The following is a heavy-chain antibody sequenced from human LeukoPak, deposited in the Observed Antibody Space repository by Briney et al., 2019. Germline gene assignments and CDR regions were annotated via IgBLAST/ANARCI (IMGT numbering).Heavy chain of an antibody. CDR1: GFTFDDYA. J-gene: IGHJ4*02. Sequence: GGSLRLSCAASGFTFDDYAMHWVRQAPGKGLEWVSGISWNSGSIGYADSVKGRFTISRDNAKNSLYLQMNSLRAEDTAVYYCARADPLYYFDYWGQGTLVTVSS. V-gene: IGHV3-9*01. CDR3: ARADPLYYFDY. CDR2: ISWNSGSI.